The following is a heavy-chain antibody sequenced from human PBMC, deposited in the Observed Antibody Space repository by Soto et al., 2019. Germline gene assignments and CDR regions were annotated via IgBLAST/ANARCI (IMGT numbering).Heavy chain of an antibody. V-gene: IGHV4-59*01. Sequence: SETLSLTCTVSGGSISSFYWSWVRQFPGEGLEWIGNIYSSGSANYNPSLKSRVITSVDTSRNQFSLILSSVTAADTAVYYCARGCSTRRCYTAGYYNVDAWGQGTAVTVS. CDR3: ARGCSTRRCYTAGYYNVDA. CDR2: IYSSGSA. D-gene: IGHD2-8*01. CDR1: GGSISSFY. J-gene: IGHJ6*02.